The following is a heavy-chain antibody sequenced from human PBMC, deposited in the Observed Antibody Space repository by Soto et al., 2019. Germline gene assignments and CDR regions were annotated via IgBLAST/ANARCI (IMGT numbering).Heavy chain of an antibody. Sequence: SQTLSLTCAISGDIVSSNSAAWNWIRQSPSRGLEWLGRTYYRSKWYNDYAVSVKSRITINPDTSKNQFSLQLNSVTPEDTAVYYCARAPQTTVTTFFDYWGQGALVTASS. J-gene: IGHJ4*02. CDR2: TYYRSKWYN. CDR1: GDIVSSNSAA. V-gene: IGHV6-1*01. CDR3: ARAPQTTVTTFFDY. D-gene: IGHD4-17*01.